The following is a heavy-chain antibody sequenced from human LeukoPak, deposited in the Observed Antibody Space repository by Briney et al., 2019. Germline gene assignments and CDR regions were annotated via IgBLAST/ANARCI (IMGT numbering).Heavy chain of an antibody. CDR2: IYSGGST. D-gene: IGHD2-2*01. V-gene: IGHV3-53*01. J-gene: IGHJ4*02. CDR1: GFTVSSNY. Sequence: GGSLRLSCAASGFTVSSNYMSWVRQAPGKGLEWVSVIYSGGSTYYADSVKGRFTISRDNSKNTLYLQMNSLRAEDTAVYYCAGGGGHCSSTSCFPLDYWGQGTLVTVSS. CDR3: AGGGGHCSSTSCFPLDY.